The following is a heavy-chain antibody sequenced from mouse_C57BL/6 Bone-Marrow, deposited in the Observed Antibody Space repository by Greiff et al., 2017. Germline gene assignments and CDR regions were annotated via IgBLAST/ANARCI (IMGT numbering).Heavy chain of an antibody. CDR1: GYTFTSYG. V-gene: IGHV1-81*01. J-gene: IGHJ1*03. Sequence: VQLVASGAELVRPGASVKLSCKASGYTFTSYGISWVKQRTGQGLEWIGDIYPRSGNTYYNEKFKGKATLTADKSSSTSYMALRSLTSEDSAVYCCARPPYGCPSLYWYFDVWGTGTTVTVSS. CDR2: IYPRSGNT. CDR3: ARPPYGCPSLYWYFDV. D-gene: IGHD1-1*01.